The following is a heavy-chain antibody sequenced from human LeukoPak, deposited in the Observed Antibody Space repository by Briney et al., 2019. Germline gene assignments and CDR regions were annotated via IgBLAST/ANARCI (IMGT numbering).Heavy chain of an antibody. CDR2: ISYDGSNK. V-gene: IGHV3-30-3*01. CDR3: AREYYDFWSGYSFGAHDY. Sequence: GRSLRLSCAASGFTFSSYAMHWVRQAPGKGLEWVAVISYDGSNKYYADSVKGRFTTSRDNSKNTLYLQMNSLRAEDTAVYYCAREYYDFWSGYSFGAHDYWGQGTLVTVSS. D-gene: IGHD3-3*01. J-gene: IGHJ4*02. CDR1: GFTFSSYA.